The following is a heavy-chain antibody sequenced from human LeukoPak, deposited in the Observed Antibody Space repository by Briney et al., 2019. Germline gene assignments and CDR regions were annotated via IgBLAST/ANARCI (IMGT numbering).Heavy chain of an antibody. CDR1: GGSLSSYY. CDR2: IYYSGST. V-gene: IGHV4-59*01. J-gene: IGHJ4*02. D-gene: IGHD2-15*01. Sequence: SETLSLTRTVSGGSLSSYYWSWIRQPPGKGLEWIGYIYYSGSTNYNPSLKSRVTISVDTSKNQFSLKLSSVTAADAAVYYCARDRCSGGSCYSDYWGQGTLVTVSS. CDR3: ARDRCSGGSCYSDY.